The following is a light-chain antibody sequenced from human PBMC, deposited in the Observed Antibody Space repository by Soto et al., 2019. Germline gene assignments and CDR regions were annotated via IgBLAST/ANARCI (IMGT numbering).Light chain of an antibody. CDR2: GAS. CDR3: QQYNNSLT. V-gene: IGKV3-15*01. Sequence: EVGMTQSPATLSVFPGERVTLSCRASESVGSNLAWYQQKPGQARRRLIYGASTRATGVPARFSGSGSGTEFTLTISSLQSEDFALYYCQQYNNSLTFGGGIKLEIE. J-gene: IGKJ4*01. CDR1: ESVGSN.